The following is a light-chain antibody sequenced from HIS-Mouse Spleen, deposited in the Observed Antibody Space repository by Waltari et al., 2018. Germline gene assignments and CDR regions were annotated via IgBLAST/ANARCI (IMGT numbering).Light chain of an antibody. J-gene: IGLJ2*01. CDR3: YSTDSSGNVV. Sequence: SYELTQPPSVSVSPGQTARITCSGDALPKKYAYWYQQKSGQAPVLVIYEDSKRPSGIPEIFSGSSSGTMATVTISGAQVEEEADYYCYSTDSSGNVVFGGGTKLTVL. CDR2: EDS. CDR1: ALPKKY. V-gene: IGLV3-10*01.